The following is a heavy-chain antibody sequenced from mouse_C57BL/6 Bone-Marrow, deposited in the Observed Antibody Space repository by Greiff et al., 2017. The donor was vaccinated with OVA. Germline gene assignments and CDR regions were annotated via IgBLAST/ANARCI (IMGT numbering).Heavy chain of an antibody. CDR3: ARDNYGSPDY. CDR1: GYTFTGYW. D-gene: IGHD1-1*01. CDR2: ILPGSGST. J-gene: IGHJ2*01. Sequence: QVQLKESGAELMKPGASVKLSCKATGYTFTGYWIEWVKQRPGHGLEWIGEILPGSGSTNDNEKFKGKATFTADTSSNTAYMQLSSLTTEDSAIYYCARDNYGSPDYWGQGTTLTVSS. V-gene: IGHV1-9*01.